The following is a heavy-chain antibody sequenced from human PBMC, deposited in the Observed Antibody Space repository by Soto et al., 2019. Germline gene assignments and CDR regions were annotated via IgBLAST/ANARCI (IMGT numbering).Heavy chain of an antibody. Sequence: EVQLVESGGGLVQPGRSLRLSCAASGFTFDDYAMHWVRQAPGKGLEWVSGISWNSGSIGYADSVKGRFTISRDNAKNSLYLQMNSLRAEDTALYYCAKDDPGLLSLDYWGQGTLVTVSS. CDR3: AKDDPGLLSLDY. CDR1: GFTFDDYA. J-gene: IGHJ4*02. D-gene: IGHD3-16*01. V-gene: IGHV3-9*01. CDR2: ISWNSGSI.